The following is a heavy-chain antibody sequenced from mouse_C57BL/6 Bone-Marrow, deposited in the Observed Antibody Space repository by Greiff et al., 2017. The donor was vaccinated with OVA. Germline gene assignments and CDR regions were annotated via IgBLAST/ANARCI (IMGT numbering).Heavy chain of an antibody. CDR3: AREGSGYVLYYYAMDY. J-gene: IGHJ4*01. Sequence: QVQLQQSVAELVRPGASVKLSCTASGFNIKNTYMHWVKQRPEQGLEWIGRIHPNSGSTNYNEKFKSKATLTVDKSSSTAYMQLSSLTSEDSAVYYCAREGSGYVLYYYAMDYWGQGTSVTVSS. V-gene: IGHV1-64*01. CDR1: GFNIKNTY. D-gene: IGHD3-2*02. CDR2: IHPNSGST.